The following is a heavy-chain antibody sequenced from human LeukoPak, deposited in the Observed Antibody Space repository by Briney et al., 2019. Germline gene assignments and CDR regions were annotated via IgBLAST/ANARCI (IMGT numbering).Heavy chain of an antibody. CDR1: GGSISSYY. CDR2: IYYSGST. V-gene: IGHV4-59*01. CDR3: ASEVVTSIEYFQH. D-gene: IGHD2-21*02. Sequence: PSETLSLTCTVSGGSISSYYWSWIRHPPGKGLEWIGYIYYSGSTNYNPSLKSRVTISVDTSKNQFSLKLSSVTAADTAVYYCASEVVTSIEYFQHWGQGTLVTVSS. J-gene: IGHJ1*01.